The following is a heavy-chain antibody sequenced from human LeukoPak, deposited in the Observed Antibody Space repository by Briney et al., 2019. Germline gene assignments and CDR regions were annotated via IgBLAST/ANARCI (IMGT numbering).Heavy chain of an antibody. CDR1: GFTFSSYI. CDR3: ARLNSGSYYHPFDY. CDR2: ISSSSSYI. J-gene: IGHJ4*02. Sequence: GGSLRLSCAASGFTFSSYIMNWVRQAPGKGLEWVSSISSSSSYIYYADSVKGRFTISRDNAKISLYLQMNSLRAEDTAVYYCARLNSGSYYHPFDYWGQGTLVTVSS. V-gene: IGHV3-21*01. D-gene: IGHD1-26*01.